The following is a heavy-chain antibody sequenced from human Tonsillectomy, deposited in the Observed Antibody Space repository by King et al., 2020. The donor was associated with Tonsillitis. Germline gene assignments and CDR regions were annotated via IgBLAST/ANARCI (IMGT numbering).Heavy chain of an antibody. CDR3: GSEGKDGYNSFYFDS. Sequence: QLQESGPGLVKPSETLSLTCTVSGGSMRGYYWSWIRQPPGKGLEWIGNIYYIGSTQYNPSLRSRVTISVEKSKAQFSLKLRSVTAGDTAVYWCGSEGKDGYNSFYFDSWGQGTLVTVSS. CDR2: IYYIGST. J-gene: IGHJ4*02. V-gene: IGHV4-59*01. D-gene: IGHD5-24*01. CDR1: GGSMRGYY.